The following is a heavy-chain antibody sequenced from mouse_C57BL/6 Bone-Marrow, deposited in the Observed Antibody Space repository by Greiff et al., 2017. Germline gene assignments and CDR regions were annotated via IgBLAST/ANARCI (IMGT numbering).Heavy chain of an antibody. V-gene: IGHV1-26*01. CDR2: INPNNGGT. Sequence: VQLQQSGPELVKPGASVKISCKASGYTFTDYYMNWVKQSQGKSLEWIGYINPNNGGTSYNQKFKGKATLTVDKSSSTAYMELRSLTSEDSAVYYCARLAAYYSKGSYFDYWGQGTTLTVSS. CDR3: ARLAAYYSKGSYFDY. D-gene: IGHD2-5*01. CDR1: GYTFTDYY. J-gene: IGHJ2*01.